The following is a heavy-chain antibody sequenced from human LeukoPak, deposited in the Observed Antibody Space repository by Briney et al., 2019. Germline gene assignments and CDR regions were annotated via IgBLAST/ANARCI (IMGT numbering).Heavy chain of an antibody. Sequence: GESLKISCKGSGYSFTSYWIGWVRQMPGKGLEWMGMIYPADSDIRYSPSFQGQVTIPADKSISTAYLQWSSLKASDTAMYYCARQEYCSGGSCYTWFDPWGQGTLVTVSS. J-gene: IGHJ5*02. D-gene: IGHD2-15*01. V-gene: IGHV5-51*01. CDR3: ARQEYCSGGSCYTWFDP. CDR1: GYSFTSYW. CDR2: IYPADSDI.